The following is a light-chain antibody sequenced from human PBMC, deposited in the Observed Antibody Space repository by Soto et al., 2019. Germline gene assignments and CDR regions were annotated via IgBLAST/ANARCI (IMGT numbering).Light chain of an antibody. Sequence: QSVLTQPPSGSGATVQRVTIACTGSSSNIGAGYDLHWYQQLPGTATKLLIYGNSNRPSGVPDRFSGSKSGTSDALAITGLQAEDEADYYCQYYDSILRVFGGGTKRTVL. CDR2: GNS. V-gene: IGLV1-40*01. CDR3: QYYDSILRV. CDR1: SSNIGAGYD. J-gene: IGLJ2*01.